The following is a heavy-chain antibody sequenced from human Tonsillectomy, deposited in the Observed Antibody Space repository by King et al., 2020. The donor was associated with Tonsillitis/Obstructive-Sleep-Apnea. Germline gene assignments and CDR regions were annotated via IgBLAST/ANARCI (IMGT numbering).Heavy chain of an antibody. Sequence: VQLVQSGGGLVQPGGSLRLSCAASGFTFNTYDMNWVRQAPGKGLEWVSYISTSGSTIYYADSVKGRFTISRDNAKNSFYLQMNSLRAEDTAVYFCARDLSLGYRLLYGFDFWGQGTLVTVSS. V-gene: IGHV3-48*03. J-gene: IGHJ4*02. CDR1: GFTFNTYD. D-gene: IGHD2-2*02. CDR2: ISTSGSTI. CDR3: ARDLSLGYRLLYGFDF.